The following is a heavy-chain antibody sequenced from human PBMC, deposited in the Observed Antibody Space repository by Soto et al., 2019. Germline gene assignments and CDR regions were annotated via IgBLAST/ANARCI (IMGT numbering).Heavy chain of an antibody. V-gene: IGHV3-30*18. CDR1: GFSFNNYA. Sequence: GGPLRLSCAASGFSFNNYAMHWVRQAPGKGLEWVTLISDDGSKKYFADSVKGRFTVSRDNSKNTLFLQMNSLKTEDTAVYYCAKSAHPAAVTLYYFDSWGQGTLVTVSS. CDR2: ISDDGSKK. CDR3: AKSAHPAAVTLYYFDS. D-gene: IGHD4-17*01. J-gene: IGHJ4*02.